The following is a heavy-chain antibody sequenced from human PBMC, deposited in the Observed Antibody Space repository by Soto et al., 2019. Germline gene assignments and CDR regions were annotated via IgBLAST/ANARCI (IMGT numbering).Heavy chain of an antibody. CDR1: GFTFSSYA. CDR2: ISGSGGST. Sequence: GGSLRLSCAASGFTFSSYAMSWVRQAPGKGLEWVSAISGSGGSTYYADSVKGRFTISRGNSKNTLYLQMNSLRAEDTAVYYCAKVKNVLRFLEWLLAPFDYWGQGTLVTVSS. J-gene: IGHJ4*02. CDR3: AKVKNVLRFLEWLLAPFDY. D-gene: IGHD3-3*01. V-gene: IGHV3-23*01.